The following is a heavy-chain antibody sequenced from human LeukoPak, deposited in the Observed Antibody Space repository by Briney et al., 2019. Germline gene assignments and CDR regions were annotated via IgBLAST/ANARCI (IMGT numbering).Heavy chain of an antibody. J-gene: IGHJ5*02. Sequence: GGSLRLSCAASGFTVSSNYMSWVRQAPGKGLEWVSVIYSGGSTYYADSVKGRFTISRDNSKNTLYLQMNSLRAEDTAVYYCARDVVGPINNWFDPWGQGTLDTVSS. D-gene: IGHD1-26*01. V-gene: IGHV3-53*01. CDR1: GFTVSSNY. CDR3: ARDVVGPINNWFDP. CDR2: IYSGGST.